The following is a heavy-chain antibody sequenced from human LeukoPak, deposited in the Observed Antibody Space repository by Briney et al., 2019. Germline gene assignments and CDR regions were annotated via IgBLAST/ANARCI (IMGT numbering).Heavy chain of an antibody. CDR3: ARHISMSGTRHDAFDI. CDR1: GASISGRSYY. V-gene: IGHV4-39*07. CDR2: MYYSLFYSGST. J-gene: IGHJ3*02. Sequence: SETLSLTCTVSGASISGRSYYGGWIRQPPGKGLEWIGSMYYSLFYSGSTYYNPSLKSRVTILLDTSKDQFSLKLTSVTPADTAVYFCARHISMSGTRHDAFDIWGQGTMVTVSS. D-gene: IGHD2-2*01.